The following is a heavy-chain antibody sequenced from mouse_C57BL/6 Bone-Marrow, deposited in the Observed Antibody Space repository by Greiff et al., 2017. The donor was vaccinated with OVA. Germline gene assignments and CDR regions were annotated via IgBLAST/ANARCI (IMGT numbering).Heavy chain of an antibody. D-gene: IGHD2-4*01. Sequence: EVQGVESGGGLVKPGGSLKLSCAASGFTFSSYAMSWVRQTPEKRLEWVATISDGGSYTYYPDNVKGRFTISRDNAKNNLYLQMSHLKSEDTAMYYCAREGGYYDPDYWGQGTTLTVSS. CDR1: GFTFSSYA. J-gene: IGHJ2*01. CDR3: AREGGYYDPDY. V-gene: IGHV5-4*01. CDR2: ISDGGSYT.